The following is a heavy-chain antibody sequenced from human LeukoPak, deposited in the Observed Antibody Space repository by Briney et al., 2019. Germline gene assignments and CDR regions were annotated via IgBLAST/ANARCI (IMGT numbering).Heavy chain of an antibody. CDR1: GGSISSSSYY. CDR2: FYYSGST. J-gene: IGHJ4*02. D-gene: IGHD6-19*01. CDR3: AIIAVAGTDFDY. Sequence: SETLSFTCNVSGGSISSSSYYWGWIRQPPGKGLEWIGSFYYSGSTDYNPSLKTRVTMSVDTSKNQFSLKLSSVTAADTAVYYCAIIAVAGTDFDYWGQGTLVTVSS. V-gene: IGHV4-39*07.